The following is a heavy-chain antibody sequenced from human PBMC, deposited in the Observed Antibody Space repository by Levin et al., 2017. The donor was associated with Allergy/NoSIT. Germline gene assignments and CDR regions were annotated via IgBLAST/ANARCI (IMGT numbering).Heavy chain of an antibody. V-gene: IGHV4-34*01. CDR1: GGSFSTYY. J-gene: IGHJ6*03. CDR3: ARGRKGIAARPGYYYMDV. CDR2: INHSGST. D-gene: IGHD6-6*01. Sequence: SETLSLTCAVYGGSFSTYYWTWIPQPPGKGLEWIGEINHSGSTNYNPSLKSRVTISVDTSKNQFSLKLSSVTAADTAVYYCARGRKGIAARPGYYYMDVWDTGTTVTVSS.